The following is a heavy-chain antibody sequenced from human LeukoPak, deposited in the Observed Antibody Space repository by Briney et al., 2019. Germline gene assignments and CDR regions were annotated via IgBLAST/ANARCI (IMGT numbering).Heavy chain of an antibody. D-gene: IGHD6-13*01. J-gene: IGHJ5*02. CDR3: ARELQQLVRWFDP. CDR1: GGSISSSSYY. V-gene: IGHV4-39*07. Sequence: PSETLSLTCTVSGGSISSSSYYWGWIRQPPGKGLEWIGSIYYSGSTYYNPSLKSRVTISVDTSKNQFSLKLSSVTAADTAVYYCARELQQLVRWFDPWGQGTLVTVSS. CDR2: IYYSGST.